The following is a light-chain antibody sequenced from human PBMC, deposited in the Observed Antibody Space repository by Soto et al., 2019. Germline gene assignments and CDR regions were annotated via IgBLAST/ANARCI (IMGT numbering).Light chain of an antibody. Sequence: EIVLTQSPGTLSLSPGERATLSCRASQSVSSSYLAWYQQKPGQAPRLLIYGASSRATGIPDRFSGGGSGTDFTLTITRLEPEDFAVYYCQQYGNSPATFGPGTKVDIK. CDR2: GAS. V-gene: IGKV3-20*01. CDR3: QQYGNSPAT. CDR1: QSVSSSY. J-gene: IGKJ3*01.